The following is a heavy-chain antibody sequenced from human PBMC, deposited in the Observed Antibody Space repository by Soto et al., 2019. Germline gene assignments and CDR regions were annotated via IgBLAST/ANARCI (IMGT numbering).Heavy chain of an antibody. CDR1: GGTFSSYA. Sequence: QVQLVQSGAEVKKPGSSVKVSCKASGGTFSSYAISWVRQAPGQGLEWVGGIIPIFGTANYAQKFQGRVTITADESTSTAYMELSSLRSEDTAVYYCASLWGSSGYFYGGWFDPWGQGTLVTVSS. J-gene: IGHJ5*02. D-gene: IGHD3-22*01. V-gene: IGHV1-69*01. CDR3: ASLWGSSGYFYGGWFDP. CDR2: IIPIFGTA.